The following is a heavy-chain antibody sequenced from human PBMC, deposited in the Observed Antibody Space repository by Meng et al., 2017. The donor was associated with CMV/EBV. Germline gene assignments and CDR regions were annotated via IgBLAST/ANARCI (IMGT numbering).Heavy chain of an antibody. CDR1: GFTFSSYE. CDR2: ISSSGSTI. Sequence: GGSLRLSCAASGFTFSSYEMNWVRQAPGKGREWVSYISSSGSTIYYADSVKGRFTIPRDNAKNSLYLQMNSLRAEDTAVYYCARVGTIFRGYYFDYWGQGTLVTVSS. J-gene: IGHJ4*02. V-gene: IGHV3-48*03. D-gene: IGHD3-3*01. CDR3: ARVGTIFRGYYFDY.